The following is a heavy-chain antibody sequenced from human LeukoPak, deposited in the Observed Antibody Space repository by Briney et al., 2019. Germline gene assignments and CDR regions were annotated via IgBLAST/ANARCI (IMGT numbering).Heavy chain of an antibody. V-gene: IGHV4-4*02. D-gene: IGHD3-10*01. J-gene: IGHJ4*02. CDR3: ARVNYGSATKEDY. CDR2: IYHSGST. CDR1: GGSISSSSGNC. Sequence: SETLSLTCAVSGGSISSSSGNCWTWVRQPPGKGLEWIGEIYHSGSTNYNPSLKSRVTMLLDKSKNQFSLKLSSVTAADTAVYYCARVNYGSATKEDYWGQGTLVTVSS.